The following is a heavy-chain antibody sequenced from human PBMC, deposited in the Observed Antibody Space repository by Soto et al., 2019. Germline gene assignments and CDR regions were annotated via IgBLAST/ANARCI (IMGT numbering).Heavy chain of an antibody. CDR2: ITAHNGNT. CDR3: ARGRYGDY. CDR1: SYAFTTYA. D-gene: IGHD1-1*01. Sequence: QVHLVQSGAEVKKPGASVKVSCTGSSYAFTTYAITWVRQAPGQGLEWMGWITAHNGNTNYAQKRQGRVTVTRDTSTSTAYMELRSRRSDDTAVYYCARGRYGDYWGQGALVTVSS. J-gene: IGHJ4*02. V-gene: IGHV1-18*01.